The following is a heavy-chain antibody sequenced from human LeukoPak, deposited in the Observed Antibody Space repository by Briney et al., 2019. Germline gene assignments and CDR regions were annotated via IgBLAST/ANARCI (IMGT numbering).Heavy chain of an antibody. CDR3: ARDTINPDYYYYYMDV. Sequence: GWSLRLSCAASGFTFSSYSMNWVRQAPGKGLEWVSYISSSSSTIYYADSVKGRFTISRDNAKNSLYLQMNSLRAEDTAVYYCARDTINPDYYYYYMDVWGKGTTVTVSS. D-gene: IGHD5-24*01. CDR1: GFTFSSYS. V-gene: IGHV3-48*01. J-gene: IGHJ6*03. CDR2: ISSSSSTI.